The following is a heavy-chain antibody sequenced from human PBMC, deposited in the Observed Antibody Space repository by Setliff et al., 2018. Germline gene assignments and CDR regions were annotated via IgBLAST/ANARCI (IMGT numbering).Heavy chain of an antibody. D-gene: IGHD3-3*01. CDR1: VGPSVVTT. J-gene: IGHJ4*02. Sequence: PSETCPSPALSMVGPSVVTTGAGSASPQGRGLEWIGEINHSGSTNYNPSLKSRVTISVDTSKNQFSLKLSSVTAADTAVYYCARVRYVFWSGSIDYWGQGTLVTSPQ. CDR3: ARVRYVFWSGSIDY. CDR2: INHSGST. V-gene: IGHV4-34*01.